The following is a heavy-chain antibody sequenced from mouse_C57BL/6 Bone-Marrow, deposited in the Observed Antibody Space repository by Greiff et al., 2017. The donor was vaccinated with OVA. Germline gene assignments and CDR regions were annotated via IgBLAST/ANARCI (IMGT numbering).Heavy chain of an antibody. CDR3: AKILYDYDDAMDY. Sequence: QVQLKESGPGLVQPSQRLSITCTVSGFSLTSYGVHWVRQSPGKGLEWLGVIWRGGSTDYNAAFMSRLSITKDNSKSQVFFKMNSLQADDTAIYYCAKILYDYDDAMDYWGQGTSVTVSS. CDR1: GFSLTSYG. CDR2: IWRGGST. J-gene: IGHJ4*01. V-gene: IGHV2-5*01. D-gene: IGHD2-4*01.